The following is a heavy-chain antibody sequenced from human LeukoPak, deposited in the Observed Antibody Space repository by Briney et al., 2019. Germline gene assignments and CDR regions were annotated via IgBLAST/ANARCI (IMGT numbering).Heavy chain of an antibody. J-gene: IGHJ5*02. CDR2: INPSGGTT. CDR1: GYTFNRYF. D-gene: IGHD6-19*01. V-gene: IGHV1-46*02. CDR3: ARVGVEDPLGPPETSSAWYSWFDP. Sequence: AAVKLSCKASGYTFNRYFMHWVRQSPGQGLEWMGIINPSGGTTTYAQKFQDRVTMTRDTSTSTVYMELSSLRSEDTAVYYCARVGVEDPLGPPETSSAWYSWFDPWGQGTMVTVSS.